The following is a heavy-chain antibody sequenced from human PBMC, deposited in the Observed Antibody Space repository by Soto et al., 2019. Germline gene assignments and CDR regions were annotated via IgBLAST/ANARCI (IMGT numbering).Heavy chain of an antibody. J-gene: IGHJ5*02. Sequence: PSETLSLTCTVSGGSISNDDYYWSWIRQSPGKGLEWIGHIYYSGSTYYNPSLRSRLTISVDTSKNQFSLKVSSVTAADTAVYYCAGVMMGYCSRVTCYSSFRFDPWGQGTLVTISS. CDR2: IYYSGST. CDR1: GGSISNDDYY. CDR3: AGVMMGYCSRVTCYSSFRFDP. V-gene: IGHV4-30-4*01. D-gene: IGHD2-15*01.